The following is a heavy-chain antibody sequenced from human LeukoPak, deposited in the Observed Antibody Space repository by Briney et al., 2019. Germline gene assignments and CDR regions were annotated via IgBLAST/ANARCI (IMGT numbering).Heavy chain of an antibody. J-gene: IGHJ4*02. CDR2: INPNSGGT. Sequence: ASVKVSCKASGYTFTGYYMHWVRQAPGQGPEWMGWINPNSGGTNYAQKFQGRVTMTRDTSISTAYMELSRLRSDDTAVYYCASSPLLGYCSGGSCLNLDYWGQGTLVTVSS. CDR1: GYTFTGYY. V-gene: IGHV1-2*02. CDR3: ASSPLLGYCSGGSCLNLDY. D-gene: IGHD2-15*01.